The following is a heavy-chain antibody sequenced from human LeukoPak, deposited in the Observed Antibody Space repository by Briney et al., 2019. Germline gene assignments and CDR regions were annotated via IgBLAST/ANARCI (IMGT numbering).Heavy chain of an antibody. Sequence: SETLSLTCTVSGGSISRSSNYWGWIRQPPGKGLEWIGSIYFSGSTYYNPSLKSRVTISVDTSKNQFSLKLGSVTAADTAVYYCAILYGDSRRLFDYWGQGTLVTVSS. V-gene: IGHV4-39*01. CDR3: AILYGDSRRLFDY. CDR2: IYFSGST. J-gene: IGHJ4*02. D-gene: IGHD4-17*01. CDR1: GGSISRSSNY.